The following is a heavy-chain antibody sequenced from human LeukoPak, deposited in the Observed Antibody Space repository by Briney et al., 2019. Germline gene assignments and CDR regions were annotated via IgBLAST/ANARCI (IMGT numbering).Heavy chain of an antibody. J-gene: IGHJ4*02. D-gene: IGHD3-3*02. CDR1: GGSFSGYY. CDR2: IHHSGST. V-gene: IGHV4-34*01. Sequence: SETLSLTCAVYGGSFSGYYWSWIRQPPGKGLEWIGEIHHSGSTNYNPSLKSRVTISVDTSKNQFSLKLSSVTAADTAVYYCARGISSFDYWGQGTLVTVSS. CDR3: ARGISSFDY.